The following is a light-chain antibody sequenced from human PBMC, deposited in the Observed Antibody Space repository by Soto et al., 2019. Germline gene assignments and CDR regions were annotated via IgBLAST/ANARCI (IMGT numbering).Light chain of an antibody. V-gene: IGKV3-20*01. Sequence: EIVLTQSPGTLSLSPGERATLSCRASQSVSSNYLAWYQQKPGQAPRFLIYGASSRATGIPDRFSGSGSGTEFTLTISSLRSEDFAVYYCQQYNNWPPITFGQGTRLEIK. CDR1: QSVSSNY. CDR3: QQYNNWPPIT. J-gene: IGKJ5*01. CDR2: GAS.